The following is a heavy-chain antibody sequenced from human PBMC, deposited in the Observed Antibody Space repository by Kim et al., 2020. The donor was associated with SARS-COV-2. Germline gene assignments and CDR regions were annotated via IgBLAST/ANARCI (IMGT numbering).Heavy chain of an antibody. D-gene: IGHD2-2*01. CDR2: T. V-gene: IGHV3-23*01. Sequence: THYADPRKGRLTISRDKSQNPLYLHMNSLRAGDTALYYCAKTLPAAPPFDFWGQGVLVTVSS. J-gene: IGHJ4*02. CDR3: AKTLPAAPPFDF.